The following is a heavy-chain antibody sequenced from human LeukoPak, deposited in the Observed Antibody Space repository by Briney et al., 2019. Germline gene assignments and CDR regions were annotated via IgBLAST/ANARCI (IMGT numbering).Heavy chain of an antibody. D-gene: IGHD2-8*01. V-gene: IGHV1-69*01. CDR3: APSVNGDGAFDI. J-gene: IGHJ3*02. CDR2: IIPIFGTA. Sequence: SSVKVSCKASGGTFSSYAISWVRQAPGQGLEWMGGIIPIFGTANYAQKFQGRVTITADESTSTAYMELSSLRSEDTAVYYCAPSVNGDGAFDIWGQGTMVTVSS. CDR1: GGTFSSYA.